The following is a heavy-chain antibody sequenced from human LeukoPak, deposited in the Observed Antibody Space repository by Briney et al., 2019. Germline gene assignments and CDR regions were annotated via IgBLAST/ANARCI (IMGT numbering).Heavy chain of an antibody. CDR2: IYYSGST. J-gene: IGHJ3*02. CDR3: ARDRRMKIAVAGNDAFDI. V-gene: IGHV4-59*01. D-gene: IGHD6-19*01. CDR1: GGSISSYY. Sequence: WGTLPLTCTVSGGSISSYYWSWIRQPPGKGLEWIGYIYYSGSTNYNPSLKSRVTISVDTSKNQFSLKLSSVTAADTAVYYCARDRRMKIAVAGNDAFDIWGQGTMVTVSS.